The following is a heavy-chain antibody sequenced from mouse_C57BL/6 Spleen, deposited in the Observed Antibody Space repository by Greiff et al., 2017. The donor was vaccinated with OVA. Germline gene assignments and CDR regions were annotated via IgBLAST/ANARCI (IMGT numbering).Heavy chain of an antibody. CDR1: GYTFTSYG. CDR3: ARWGYVYYYAMDY. Sequence: VQLQESGAELARPGASVKLSCKASGYTFTSYGISWVKQRTGQGLEWIGEIYPRSGNTYYNEKFKGKATLTADKSSSTAYMELRSLTSEDSAVYFCARWGYVYYYAMDYWGQGTSVTVSS. CDR2: IYPRSGNT. V-gene: IGHV1-81*01. J-gene: IGHJ4*01. D-gene: IGHD2-2*01.